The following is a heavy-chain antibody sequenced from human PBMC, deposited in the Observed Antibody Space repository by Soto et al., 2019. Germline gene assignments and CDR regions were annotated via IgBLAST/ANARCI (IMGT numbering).Heavy chain of an antibody. CDR2: IYPGDSNT. D-gene: IGHD6-13*01. J-gene: IGHJ6*02. CDR3: AIHLGSPGYYYGMDV. Sequence: EVQLVQSGAEVKKPAESLKISCKASGYRFTTYWIGWVRLMPGKGLEWMGIIYPGDSNTKYSPSLQGQVTISADKSISNAYLQFSSLRASDSAIYYCAIHLGSPGYYYGMDVWGQGTTVTVSS. V-gene: IGHV5-51*01. CDR1: GYRFTTYW.